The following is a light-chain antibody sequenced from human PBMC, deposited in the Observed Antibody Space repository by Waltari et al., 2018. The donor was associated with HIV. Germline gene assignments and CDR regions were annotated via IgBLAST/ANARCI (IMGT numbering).Light chain of an antibody. Sequence: QSVLTQPPSVSGAPGQRVTISCAGSGSNIGAGFDVHWYQQIPGTVPKLLIYDTTSRPSGVPARFSGAKAGTSASLAITGLQAEDEATYYCLSYDRSLRFVFGSGTKVSVL. CDR3: LSYDRSLRFV. CDR2: DTT. CDR1: GSNIGAGFD. V-gene: IGLV1-40*01. J-gene: IGLJ1*01.